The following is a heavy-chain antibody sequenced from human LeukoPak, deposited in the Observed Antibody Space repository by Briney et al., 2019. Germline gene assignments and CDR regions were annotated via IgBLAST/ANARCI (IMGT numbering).Heavy chain of an antibody. V-gene: IGHV3-21*01. Sequence: PGGSLRLSCAASGFTFSSYSMNWVRQAPGKGLEWVSSISGSSTLIYYADSLKGRFTVSRDNAKNSLYLRMNSLTTEDTAVYYCAPGWFGAWGQGTLVTVSS. CDR3: APGWFGA. CDR1: GFTFSSYS. J-gene: IGHJ5*02. D-gene: IGHD1-14*01. CDR2: ISGSSTLI.